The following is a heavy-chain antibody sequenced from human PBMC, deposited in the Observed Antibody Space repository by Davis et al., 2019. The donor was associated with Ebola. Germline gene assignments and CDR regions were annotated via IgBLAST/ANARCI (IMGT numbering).Heavy chain of an antibody. J-gene: IGHJ3*01. D-gene: IGHD6-13*01. CDR2: INHSGST. V-gene: IGHV4-34*01. Sequence: SETLSLTCAVYGGSFSGYYWTWIRQPPGRGLEWIGEINHSGSTNYSPSLKSRVTISVDTSKNQFSLKLTSVTAADTAFYYCARDSGIAAAEVWGQGTMVTVSP. CDR1: GGSFSGYY. CDR3: ARDSGIAAAEV.